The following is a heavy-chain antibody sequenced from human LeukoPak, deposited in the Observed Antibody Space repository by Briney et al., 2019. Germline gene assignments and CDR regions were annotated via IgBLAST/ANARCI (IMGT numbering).Heavy chain of an antibody. Sequence: GESLKISCKGSGYSFTSYWIGWVRQMPGKGLEWMGIIYPGDSDTRYSPSFQGQVTISADKSISTAYLQWSSLKASDTAMYYCARLARSGGLRFSYYFDYWGQGTLVTVSS. V-gene: IGHV5-51*01. CDR3: ARLARSGGLRFSYYFDY. CDR1: GYSFTSYW. CDR2: IYPGDSDT. J-gene: IGHJ4*02. D-gene: IGHD3-3*01.